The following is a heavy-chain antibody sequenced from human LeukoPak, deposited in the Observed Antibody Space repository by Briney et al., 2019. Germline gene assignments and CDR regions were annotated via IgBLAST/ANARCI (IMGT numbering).Heavy chain of an antibody. Sequence: ASVKVSCKASGYTCTGYYMHWVRQAPGQGLEWMGWINPNSGGTNYAQKFQGRVTMTRDTSISTAYMELSRLRSDDTAVYYCARGTAGTIFAYDYWGQGTLVTVSS. CDR2: INPNSGGT. CDR3: ARGTAGTIFAYDY. D-gene: IGHD6-19*01. J-gene: IGHJ4*02. CDR1: GYTCTGYY. V-gene: IGHV1-2*02.